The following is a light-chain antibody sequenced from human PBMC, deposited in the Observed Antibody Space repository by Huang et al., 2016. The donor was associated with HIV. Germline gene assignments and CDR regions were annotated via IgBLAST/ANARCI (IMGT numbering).Light chain of an antibody. CDR2: GAS. CDR3: QQYDSSPPAMYT. V-gene: IGKV3-20*01. CDR1: QSVSSSY. J-gene: IGKJ2*01. Sequence: EIVLTQSPGTLSLSPGERATLSCRASQSVSSSYLDWYQQKPGQSPRLLIYGASSRATGIPDRFSGSGSGTDFTLTISRLDPEDFAVYYCQQYDSSPPAMYTFGQGTKLEIK.